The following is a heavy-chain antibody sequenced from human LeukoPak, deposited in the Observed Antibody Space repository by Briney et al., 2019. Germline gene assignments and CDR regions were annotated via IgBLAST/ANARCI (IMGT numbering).Heavy chain of an antibody. Sequence: PSETLSLTCTVSGGSIRSYYWSWIRQPPGKGLEWIGYIYYSGSTNYNPSLKSRVTISVDTSKNQFSLKLSSVTAADTAVYYCAGLIGYYYGMDVWGQGTTVTVSS. CDR3: AGLIGYYYGMDV. V-gene: IGHV4-59*08. D-gene: IGHD3-22*01. CDR2: IYYSGST. J-gene: IGHJ6*02. CDR1: GGSIRSYY.